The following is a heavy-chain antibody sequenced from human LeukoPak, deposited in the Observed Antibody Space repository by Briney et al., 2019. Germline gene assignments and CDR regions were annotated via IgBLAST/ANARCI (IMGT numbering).Heavy chain of an antibody. J-gene: IGHJ3*02. D-gene: IGHD3-22*01. CDR3: ARADYYDSSGYYSGAFDI. V-gene: IGHV1-46*01. Sequence: ASVKVSCKASGYTFTSYYMHWVRQAPGQGLEWMGIINPSGGSTSYAQKFQGRVTMTRDTSTSTVYMELSSLRSEDTAVYYCARADYYDSSGYYSGAFDIWGQGTMVTVSS. CDR1: GYTFTSYY. CDR2: INPSGGST.